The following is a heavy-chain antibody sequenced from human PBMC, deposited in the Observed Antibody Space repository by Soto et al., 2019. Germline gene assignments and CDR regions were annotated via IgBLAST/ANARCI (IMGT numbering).Heavy chain of an antibody. Sequence: EVQLVESGGGLVQPGRSLRLSCAASGFTFADYAMHWVRQAPGKGLEWVSGISWNSGSIGYADSVRGRFTISRDNAKNSLYLQMNSLSAEDTAFYYCAKETFHILTGSGSGFDYWGQGTLVTVSS. J-gene: IGHJ4*02. V-gene: IGHV3-9*01. CDR3: AKETFHILTGSGSGFDY. D-gene: IGHD3-9*01. CDR1: GFTFADYA. CDR2: ISWNSGSI.